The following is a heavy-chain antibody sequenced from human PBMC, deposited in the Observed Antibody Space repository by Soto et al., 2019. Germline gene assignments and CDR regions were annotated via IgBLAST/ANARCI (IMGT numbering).Heavy chain of an antibody. V-gene: IGHV3-23*01. D-gene: IGHD3-9*01. CDR2: ISGSGGST. Sequence: VQLLESGGDLVQPGGSLRLSCEASGCTFSNYAMSWVRQAPGKGLEWVSVISGSGGSTNYADSAKGRFTISRDNSMDTLYLQMNSLRAEDTAVYYCARVFYYDILTGKSYNMDVWGQGTTVIVSS. CDR3: ARVFYYDILTGKSYNMDV. CDR1: GCTFSNYA. J-gene: IGHJ6*02.